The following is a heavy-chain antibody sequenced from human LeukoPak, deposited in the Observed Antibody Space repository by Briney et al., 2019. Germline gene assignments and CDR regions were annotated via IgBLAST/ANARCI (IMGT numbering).Heavy chain of an antibody. Sequence: PGGSLRLSCAASGFTFSSYSMNWVRQAPGKGLEWVSSISSSSSYIYYADSVKGRFTISRDNAKNSLYLQMNSLGAEDTAVYYCARVYFLGHYDFDYWGQGTLVTVSS. J-gene: IGHJ4*02. V-gene: IGHV3-21*01. D-gene: IGHD3-16*01. CDR1: GFTFSSYS. CDR2: ISSSSSYI. CDR3: ARVYFLGHYDFDY.